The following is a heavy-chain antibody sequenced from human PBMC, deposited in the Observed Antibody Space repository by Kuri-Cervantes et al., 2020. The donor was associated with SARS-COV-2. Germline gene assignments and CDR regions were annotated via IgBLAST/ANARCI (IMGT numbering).Heavy chain of an antibody. CDR1: GFMFTTYA. J-gene: IGHJ5*02. CDR3: ARDLHCSSTSCYSPWFDP. D-gene: IGHD2-2*01. V-gene: IGHV3-30*19. CDR2: ISYDGSNK. Sequence: GESLKISCEGSGFMFTTYAMHWVRQAPGKGLEWVAVISYDGSNKYYADSVKGRFTISRDNSKNTLYLQMNSLRAEDTAVYYCARDLHCSSTSCYSPWFDPWGQGTLVTVSS.